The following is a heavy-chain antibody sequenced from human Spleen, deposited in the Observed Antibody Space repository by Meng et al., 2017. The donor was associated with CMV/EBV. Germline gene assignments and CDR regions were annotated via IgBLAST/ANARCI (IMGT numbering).Heavy chain of an antibody. CDR1: GFTFRNSA. V-gene: IGHV3-30*04. CDR2: ITHNGNTR. J-gene: IGHJ6*02. D-gene: IGHD3-3*01. CDR3: AKRIRFLEWLWPYYGMDV. Sequence: GGSLRLSCAASGFTFRNSAMHWLRQSPVKGLEWVAVITHNGNTRHYADSLKGRFTVSRDNSKNTLYLQMNSLRAEDTAVYYCAKRIRFLEWLWPYYGMDVWGQGTTVTVSS.